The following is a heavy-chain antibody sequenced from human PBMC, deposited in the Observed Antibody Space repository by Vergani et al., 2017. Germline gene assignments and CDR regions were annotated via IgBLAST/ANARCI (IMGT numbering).Heavy chain of an antibody. CDR2: IYHGGMT. V-gene: IGHV4-38-2*02. CDR3: ARQGGSGNSYHLFDS. J-gene: IGHJ4*02. CDR1: NYSIGRVYF. Sequence: QVHLQESGPGLVKPSETLSLTCSVSNYSIGRVYFWGWIRRSPGKGLEYIASIYHGGMTYYNTSLKIRATISNDKSENVISLRLTSVAAADTALYRCARQGGSGNSYHLFDSWGQGTMVIVSS. D-gene: IGHD3-10*01.